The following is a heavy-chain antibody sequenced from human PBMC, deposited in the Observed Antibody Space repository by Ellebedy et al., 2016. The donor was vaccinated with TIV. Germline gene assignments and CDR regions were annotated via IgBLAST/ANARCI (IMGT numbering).Heavy chain of an antibody. V-gene: IGHV3-53*01. J-gene: IGHJ1*01. CDR3: ARTDCSGRSCYSFFNH. CDR1: GFTVSSNY. D-gene: IGHD2-8*02. CDR2: QHSTDIP. Sequence: GGSLRLSCVASGFTVSSNYMFWVRQAPGKGLERVVLQHSTDIPYYADSVRGRFTVSRDDSQNKLFLQMNNLRGDDTAVYYCARTDCSGRSCYSFFNHWGQGTLVTVSS.